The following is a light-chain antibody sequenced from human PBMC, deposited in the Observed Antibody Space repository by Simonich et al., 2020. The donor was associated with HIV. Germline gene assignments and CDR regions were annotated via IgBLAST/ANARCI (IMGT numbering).Light chain of an antibody. J-gene: IGKJ4*01. CDR1: QSISRY. Sequence: DIQMTQSPSSLSASLGDRVTITCRASQSISRYLNWYQQKPGKAPNLLIYTASTLHSGVPSRFRGDGSGTDFTLTITSLQPEDFATYYCQQSYVTLLTFGGGTKVEIK. CDR3: QQSYVTLLT. V-gene: IGKV1-39*01. CDR2: TAS.